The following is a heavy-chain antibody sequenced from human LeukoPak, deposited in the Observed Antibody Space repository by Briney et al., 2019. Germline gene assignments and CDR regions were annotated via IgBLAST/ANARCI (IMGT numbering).Heavy chain of an antibody. Sequence: PSETLSLTCAVSGGSISSSNWWSWVRQPPGKGLEWIGEIYHSGSTNYNPSLKSRVTISVDTSKNQFSLKLSSVTAADTAVYYCARDRGYGDHPSWFDPWGQGTQVTVSS. J-gene: IGHJ5*02. CDR1: GGSISSSNW. D-gene: IGHD5-12*01. V-gene: IGHV4-4*02. CDR3: ARDRGYGDHPSWFDP. CDR2: IYHSGST.